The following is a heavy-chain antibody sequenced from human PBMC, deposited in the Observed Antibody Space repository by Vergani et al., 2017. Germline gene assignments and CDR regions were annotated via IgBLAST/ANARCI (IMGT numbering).Heavy chain of an antibody. CDR3: AGDREGRLLWFGELSGTWFDP. CDR2: IKQDGSEK. J-gene: IGHJ5*02. D-gene: IGHD3-10*01. V-gene: IGHV3-7*04. CDR1: GFTFSSYW. Sequence: EVQLVESGGGLVQPGGSLRLSCAASGFTFSSYWMSWVRQAPGKGLDWVANIKQDGSEKYYVDSVKGRFTISRDNAKNSLYLQMNSLRAEDTAVYYCAGDREGRLLWFGELSGTWFDPWGQGTLVTVSS.